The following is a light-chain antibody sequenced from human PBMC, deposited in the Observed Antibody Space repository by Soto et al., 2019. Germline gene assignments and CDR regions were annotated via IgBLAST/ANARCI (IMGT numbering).Light chain of an antibody. CDR3: ATWDDSLRGVL. J-gene: IGLJ2*01. V-gene: IGLV1-47*02. CDR2: SNN. Sequence: QSVLTQPPSASGTPGQRVTISCSGSSSNIGSNTVNWYQQLPGTAPKLLIYSNNQRPSGVPDRFSGSKSGTSASLAISGLRSEDEADYYCATWDDSLRGVLFGGGTKVTVL. CDR1: SSNIGSNT.